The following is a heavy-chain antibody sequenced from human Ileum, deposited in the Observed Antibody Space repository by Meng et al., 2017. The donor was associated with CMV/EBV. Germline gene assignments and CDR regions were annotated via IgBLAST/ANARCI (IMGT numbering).Heavy chain of an antibody. V-gene: IGHV4-39*07. J-gene: IGHJ4*02. CDR1: GASISRSTYY. Sequence: QLQLQESGPGLVKPSETRSLPCTVSGASISRSTYYWGWIRQPPGKGLEWIGSIYYSGGTYYNPSLKSRVTISVDTSKNQFSLKLNSVTAADTAVYYCASGDSLRAVDFWGQGTLVTVSS. D-gene: IGHD2-21*02. CDR3: ASGDSLRAVDF. CDR2: IYYSGGT.